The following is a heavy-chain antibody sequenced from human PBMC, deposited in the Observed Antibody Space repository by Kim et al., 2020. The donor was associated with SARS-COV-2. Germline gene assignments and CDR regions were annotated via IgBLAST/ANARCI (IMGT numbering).Heavy chain of an antibody. CDR3: ARDRSGTGGMDV. D-gene: IGHD1-1*01. J-gene: IGHJ6*02. V-gene: IGHV3-48*02. Sequence: GGSLRLYCAASGFTFSIYSINWVRQAPGKGLEWVSYISSSSSTIYYAESVKGRFTISRDNAKNSLYLQMNSLRDEDTALYYCARDRSGTGGMDVWGQGTTVTVSS. CDR1: GFTFSIYS. CDR2: ISSSSSTI.